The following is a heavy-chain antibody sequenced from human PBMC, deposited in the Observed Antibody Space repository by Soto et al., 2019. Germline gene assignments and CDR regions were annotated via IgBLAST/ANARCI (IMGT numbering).Heavy chain of an antibody. CDR3: AKPRTSITMIVAHAFDI. J-gene: IGHJ3*02. V-gene: IGHV3-23*01. CDR2: ISGSGGST. CDR1: GFTFSSYA. D-gene: IGHD3-22*01. Sequence: EVQLLESGGGLVQPGGSLRLSCAASGFTFSSYAMSWVRQAPGKGLEWVSAISGSGGSTYYADSVKGRFTISRDNSKNTLYLQMNSRRAEDTAVYYCAKPRTSITMIVAHAFDIWGQGTMVTVSS.